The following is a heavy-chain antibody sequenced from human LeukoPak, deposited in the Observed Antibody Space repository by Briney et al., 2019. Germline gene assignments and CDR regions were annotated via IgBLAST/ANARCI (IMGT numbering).Heavy chain of an antibody. CDR3: ARAGRYSYGYKFDY. CDR2: INHSGST. Sequence: PSETLSLTCAVYGESFSGYYWSWLRQPPGKGLEWTGEINHSGSTNYNPSLKSRVTISVDTSKNQFSLKLSSVTAADTAVYYCARAGRYSYGYKFDYWGQGTLVTVSS. V-gene: IGHV4-34*01. J-gene: IGHJ4*02. D-gene: IGHD5-18*01. CDR1: GESFSGYY.